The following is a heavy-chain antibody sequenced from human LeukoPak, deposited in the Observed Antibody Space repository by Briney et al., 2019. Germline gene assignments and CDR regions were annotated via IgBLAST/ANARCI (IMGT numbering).Heavy chain of an antibody. CDR1: GGSISSSSYY. CDR2: INHSGST. J-gene: IGHJ5*02. Sequence: PSETLSLTCTVSGGSISSSSYYWGWIRQPPGKGLEWIGEINHSGSTNYNPSLKSRVTISVDTSKNQFSLKLSSVTAAETAVYYCARGRSSSWGTWGQGTLVTVSS. D-gene: IGHD6-13*01. CDR3: ARGRSSSWGT. V-gene: IGHV4-39*07.